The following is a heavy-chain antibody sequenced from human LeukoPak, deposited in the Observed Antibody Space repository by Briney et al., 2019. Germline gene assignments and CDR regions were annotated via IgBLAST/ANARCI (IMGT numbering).Heavy chain of an antibody. CDR3: ARGPLGRDIVVVPAAGPLYYYYGMDV. CDR2: IIPIFGTA. Sequence: GASVKVSCKASGGTFSSYAISWVRQAPGQGLEWMGGIIPIFGTANYAQKFQGRVTITADESTSTAYMELSSLRSEDTAVYYCARGPLGRDIVVVPAAGPLYYYYGMDVWGQGTTVTVSS. J-gene: IGHJ6*02. D-gene: IGHD2-2*01. CDR1: GGTFSSYA. V-gene: IGHV1-69*13.